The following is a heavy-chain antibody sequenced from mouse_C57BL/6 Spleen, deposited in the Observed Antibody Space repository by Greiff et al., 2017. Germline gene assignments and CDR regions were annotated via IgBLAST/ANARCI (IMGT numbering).Heavy chain of an antibody. V-gene: IGHV14-1*01. CDR1: GFNIKDYY. CDR3: TTKDGSTDYFDY. Sequence: VQLQQSGAELVRPGASVKLSCTASGFNIKDYYMHWVKQRPEQGLEWIGRIDPEDGDTEYAPKFQGKATMTADTSSNTAYLQLSSLTSEDTAVYYCTTKDGSTDYFDYWGQGTTLTVSS. J-gene: IGHJ2*01. D-gene: IGHD1-1*01. CDR2: IDPEDGDT.